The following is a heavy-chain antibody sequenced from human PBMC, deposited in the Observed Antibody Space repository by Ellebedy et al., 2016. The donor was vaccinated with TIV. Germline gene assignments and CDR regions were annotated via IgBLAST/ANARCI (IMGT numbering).Heavy chain of an antibody. CDR2: IIPILGIA. CDR3: ARDGVGSGWYGDY. Sequence: AASVKVSCKASGGTFSSYAISWVRQAPGQGLEWMGRIIPILGIANYAQKFQGRVTITADKSTSTAYMELSSLRAEETAVYYCARDGVGSGWYGDYWGQGTLVTVSS. D-gene: IGHD6-19*01. V-gene: IGHV1-69*04. J-gene: IGHJ4*02. CDR1: GGTFSSYA.